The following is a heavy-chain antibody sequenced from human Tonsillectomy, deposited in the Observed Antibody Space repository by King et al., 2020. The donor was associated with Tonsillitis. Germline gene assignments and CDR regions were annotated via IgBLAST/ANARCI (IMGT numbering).Heavy chain of an antibody. D-gene: IGHD2-2*01. Sequence: QLQESGLGLVQPSQTLSLTCIVSGGSISSDSYYWSWIRQPPGKGLEWIGYIHYTGSTYYSPSLKSRMTISVDTSKNQFSLILTSVTAADTAVYYCASATCSSTTCYRPEYFQDWGQGALVTVSS. CDR2: IHYTGST. J-gene: IGHJ1*01. V-gene: IGHV4-31*03. CDR3: ASATCSSTTCYRPEYFQD. CDR1: GGSISSDSYY.